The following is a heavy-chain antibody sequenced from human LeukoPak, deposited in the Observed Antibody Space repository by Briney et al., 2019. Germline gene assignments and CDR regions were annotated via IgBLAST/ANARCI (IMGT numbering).Heavy chain of an antibody. J-gene: IGHJ4*02. CDR1: GFTFSSYS. CDR3: AGASGSSLDY. V-gene: IGHV3-48*01. D-gene: IGHD1-26*01. Sequence: PGGSLRLSCAASGFTFSSYSMNWVRQAPGKGLEWVSYISSSSSTIYYADSVKGRFTISRDNAKNSLYLQMNSLRAEDTAVYYCAGASGSSLDYWGQGTLVTVSS. CDR2: ISSSSSTI.